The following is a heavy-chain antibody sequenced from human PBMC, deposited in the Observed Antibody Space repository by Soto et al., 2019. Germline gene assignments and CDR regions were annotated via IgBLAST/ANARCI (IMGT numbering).Heavy chain of an antibody. CDR3: ARDPIRGDGYVFDS. D-gene: IGHD5-12*01. CDR1: GGSSSSSGYY. CDR2: IYYSGST. Sequence: PSETLSLTCTVSGGSSSSSGYYWGWIRQPPGKGLEWIGSIYYSGSTYYNPSLKSRVTISVDTSKNQFSLKLSSVTAEDSAVYYCARDPIRGDGYVFDSWGQGALVTVSS. J-gene: IGHJ5*01. V-gene: IGHV4-39*02.